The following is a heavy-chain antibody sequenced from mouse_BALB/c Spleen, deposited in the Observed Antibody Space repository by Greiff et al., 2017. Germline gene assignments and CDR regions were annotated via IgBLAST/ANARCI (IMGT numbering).Heavy chain of an antibody. CDR2: ISSGGST. CDR3: ARDPLGSYFDY. D-gene: IGHD1-3*01. J-gene: IGHJ2*01. Sequence: EVKLMESGGGLVKPGGSLKLSCAASGFTFSSYAMSWVRQTPEKRLEWVASISSGGSTYYPDSVKGRFTISRDNARNILYLQMSSLRSEDTAMYYCARDPLGSYFDYWGQGTTLTVSS. V-gene: IGHV5-6-5*01. CDR1: GFTFSSYA.